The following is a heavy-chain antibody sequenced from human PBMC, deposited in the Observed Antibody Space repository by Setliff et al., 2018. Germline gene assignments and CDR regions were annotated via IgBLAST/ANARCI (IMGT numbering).Heavy chain of an antibody. D-gene: IGHD3-3*01. J-gene: IGHJ6*02. Sequence: GASVKVSCKASGYTFTWYYMHWVRQAPGQGLEWMGRINPNSGGTNYAQKFQGRVTMTRDTSTSTVYMELSSLRSDDTAVYYCAGTYYNFWSALDYYYYGMDVWGQGTTVTVSS. V-gene: IGHV1-2*06. CDR3: AGTYYNFWSALDYYYYGMDV. CDR1: GYTFTWYY. CDR2: INPNSGGT.